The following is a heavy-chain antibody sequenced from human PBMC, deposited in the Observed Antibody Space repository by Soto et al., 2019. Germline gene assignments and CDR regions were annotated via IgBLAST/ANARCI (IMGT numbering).Heavy chain of an antibody. Sequence: SETLSLTCTVSGASISSSSFYWGWIRQPPGKGLESIANIYYDGGTYYNPSLKSRVTISVDTSKNQFSLKLSSVTAADTAVYYCARHGMDYYDSSGYYYSPYYFDYWGQGTLVTVSS. CDR2: IYYDGGT. J-gene: IGHJ4*02. V-gene: IGHV4-39*01. D-gene: IGHD3-22*01. CDR3: ARHGMDYYDSSGYYYSPYYFDY. CDR1: GASISSSSFY.